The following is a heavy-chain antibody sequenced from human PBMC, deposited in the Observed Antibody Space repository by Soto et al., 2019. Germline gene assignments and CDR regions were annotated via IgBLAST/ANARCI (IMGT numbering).Heavy chain of an antibody. CDR2: ISGSGSST. V-gene: IGHV3-23*01. Sequence: GSLRLSCAASGFTFSSYAMTWVRQAPGKGLEGVSTISGSGSSTYYADSVKGRCNISRDNSKNTMYLQMNTLRAEGAAVYYCAREPLLWFGELLPPAWFDPWGQGTLVTVSS. CDR3: AREPLLWFGELLPPAWFDP. CDR1: GFTFSSYA. D-gene: IGHD3-10*01. J-gene: IGHJ5*02.